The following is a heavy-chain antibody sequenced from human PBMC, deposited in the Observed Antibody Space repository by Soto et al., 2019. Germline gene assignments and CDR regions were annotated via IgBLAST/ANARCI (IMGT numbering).Heavy chain of an antibody. D-gene: IGHD1-26*01. V-gene: IGHV3-30-3*01. Sequence: PGGSLRLSCAASGFTFSSYAMHRVRQAPGKGLEWVAVISYDGSNKYYADSVKGRFTISIDNSKNTLYLQMNSLRAEDTAVYYCARVWGIVGASTLGIHDAFDIWGQGTMVT. CDR3: ARVWGIVGASTLGIHDAFDI. J-gene: IGHJ3*02. CDR2: ISYDGSNK. CDR1: GFTFSSYA.